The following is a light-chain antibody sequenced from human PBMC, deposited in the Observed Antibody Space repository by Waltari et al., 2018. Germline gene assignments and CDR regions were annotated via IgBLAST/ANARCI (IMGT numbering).Light chain of an antibody. V-gene: IGKV1-5*03. CDR2: KAS. CDR1: QSIMDY. J-gene: IGKJ2*01. CDR3: QQYDSYSS. Sequence: ITCRASQSIMDYLAWYQQKPGKSPKLLISKASILERGVPSRFSGSGSGTTFTLAISSLQPDDSATYYCQQYDSYSSFGQGTKLEIK.